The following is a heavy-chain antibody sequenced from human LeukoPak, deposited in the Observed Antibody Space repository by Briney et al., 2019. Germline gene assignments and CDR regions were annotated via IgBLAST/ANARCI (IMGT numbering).Heavy chain of an antibody. J-gene: IGHJ4*02. CDR1: GFSLSTSGVG. CDR2: IYWDDDK. CDR3: AHGYYDYVWGSYRFDY. Sequence: KESGPTLVKPTQTLTLTCTFSGFSLSTSGVGVGWIRQPPGRALEWLALIYWDDDKRYSPSLKSRLTITKDTSKIQVVLTMTNMDPVDTATYHCAHGYYDYVWGSYRFDYWGQGTLVTVSS. D-gene: IGHD3-16*02. V-gene: IGHV2-5*02.